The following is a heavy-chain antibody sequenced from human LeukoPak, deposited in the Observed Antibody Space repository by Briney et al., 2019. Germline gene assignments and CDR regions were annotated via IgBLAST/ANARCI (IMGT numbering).Heavy chain of an antibody. CDR1: GFTLSSYD. J-gene: IGHJ6*02. Sequence: GGSLRLSWAASGFTLSSYDMRWVRHATGKGREWVSAIGTAGDTYYPGSVKGRFTISRENAKNSLYLQMNSLRAGDTAVYYCARYLGYYYGMDVWGQGTTVTVSS. CDR3: ARYLGYYYGMDV. D-gene: IGHD2-2*01. V-gene: IGHV3-13*01. CDR2: IGTAGDT.